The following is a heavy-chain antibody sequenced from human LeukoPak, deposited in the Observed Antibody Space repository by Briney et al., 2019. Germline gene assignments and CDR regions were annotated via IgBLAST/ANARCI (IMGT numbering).Heavy chain of an antibody. CDR1: GYTFTSYA. D-gene: IGHD3-9*01. Sequence: ASVKVSCKASGYTFTSYAMNWVRQAPGQGLEWMGWINAYNGNTNYAQKFQGRVSMTTDTTTSTAYMELRSLRSDDTAVYYCARDFYDILTAYYGGLDYWGQGTLVTVSP. V-gene: IGHV1-18*01. J-gene: IGHJ4*02. CDR2: INAYNGNT. CDR3: ARDFYDILTAYYGGLDY.